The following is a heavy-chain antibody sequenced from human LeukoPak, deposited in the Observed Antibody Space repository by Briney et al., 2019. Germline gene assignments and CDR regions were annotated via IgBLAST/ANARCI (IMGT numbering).Heavy chain of an antibody. Sequence: SVKVSCKASGGTFSSYGISWVRQAPGQGLEWMGRIIPIFDTANYAQKFQGRVTITTDESTSTAYMELSSLRSEDTAVYYCAFGMGYYYYMDVWGKGTTVTVSS. D-gene: IGHD3-10*01. CDR2: IIPIFDTA. CDR1: GGTFSSYG. CDR3: AFGMGYYYYMDV. V-gene: IGHV1-69*05. J-gene: IGHJ6*03.